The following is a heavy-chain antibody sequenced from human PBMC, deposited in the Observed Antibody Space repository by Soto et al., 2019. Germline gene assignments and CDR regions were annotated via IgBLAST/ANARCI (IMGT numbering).Heavy chain of an antibody. Sequence: SGGSLRLSCAASGFPFRSYGMHWGRPGPGKGLEWVAVIWYDGSNKYYADSVKGRFTISRDNSKDTLYLQMNSLRAEDTAVYYCARVPYSYGVYYYMDVWGKGTTVTVSS. D-gene: IGHD5-18*01. J-gene: IGHJ6*03. V-gene: IGHV3-33*01. CDR2: IWYDGSNK. CDR3: ARVPYSYGVYYYMDV. CDR1: GFPFRSYG.